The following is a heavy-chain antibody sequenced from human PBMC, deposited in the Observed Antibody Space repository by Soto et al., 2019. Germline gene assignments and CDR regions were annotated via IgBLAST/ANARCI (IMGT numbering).Heavy chain of an antibody. D-gene: IGHD3-10*01. Sequence: PGGSLRLSCAASGFSFSDHAMSWVRQAPGKGLQWVSTIGGSGDGTYYADSVKGRFTISRDNSKNTLYRQMNSLRAEDTAVYYCAKAREVTLVRVPSSYWGQGTLVTVSS. V-gene: IGHV3-23*01. CDR1: GFSFSDHA. CDR3: AKAREVTLVRVPSSY. J-gene: IGHJ4*02. CDR2: IGGSGDGT.